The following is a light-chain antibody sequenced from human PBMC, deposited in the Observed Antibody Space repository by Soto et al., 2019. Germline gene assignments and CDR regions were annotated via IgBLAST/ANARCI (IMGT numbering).Light chain of an antibody. Sequence: EVVLTQYPATLSLSPGERATLSCRASQSISNSLAWYQQKPGQAPRLLIYDASNRATGIPARFSGSGSGTDFTLTISSLEPEDFAVYYCQQRGEWPPGATFGQGTRLEIK. CDR2: DAS. J-gene: IGKJ5*01. CDR3: QQRGEWPPGAT. CDR1: QSISNS. V-gene: IGKV3-11*01.